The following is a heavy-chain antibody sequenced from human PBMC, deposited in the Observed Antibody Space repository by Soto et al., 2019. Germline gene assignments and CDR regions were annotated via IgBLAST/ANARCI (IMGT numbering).Heavy chain of an antibody. CDR2: IIPIFGTA. J-gene: IGHJ3*02. V-gene: IGHV1-69*01. Sequence: QVQLVQSGAEVKQPGSSVKVSCKASGGTFSSYAISWVRQAPGQGLEWMGGIIPIFGTANYAQKFQGRVTITADESTSTAYMELSSLRSEDTAVYYCARDGGYCSGGSCYSTDAFDIWGQGTMVTVSS. CDR3: ARDGGYCSGGSCYSTDAFDI. CDR1: GGTFSSYA. D-gene: IGHD2-15*01.